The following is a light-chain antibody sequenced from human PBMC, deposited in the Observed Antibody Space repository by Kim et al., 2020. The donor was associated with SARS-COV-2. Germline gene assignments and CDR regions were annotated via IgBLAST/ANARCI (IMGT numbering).Light chain of an antibody. CDR2: DVS. Sequence: GQSITILWTGSSRDVGGYNYVSWYQQQPGKAPKLMIYDVSNRPSGVSNRFSGSKSGNTASLTISGLQAEDEADYYCSSYTSSSTLVFGGGTQLTVL. CDR1: SRDVGGYNY. V-gene: IGLV2-14*03. J-gene: IGLJ2*01. CDR3: SSYTSSSTLV.